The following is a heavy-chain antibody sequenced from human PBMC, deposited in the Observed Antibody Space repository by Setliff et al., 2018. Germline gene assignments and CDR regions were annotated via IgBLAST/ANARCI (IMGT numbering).Heavy chain of an antibody. CDR1: GVSIANTASY. V-gene: IGHV4-34*01. J-gene: IGHJ4*02. CDR2: INHSGNT. D-gene: IGHD3-22*01. CDR3: ARGHPPSDSSGYYYAY. Sequence: SSATLSLTCNVSGVSIANTASYWSWIRQPPGKGLEWIGEINHSGNTNYNPSLKSRVTISVDTSKNQISLKLSPVTAADTAVYYCARGHPPSDSSGYYYAYWGQGTLVTVSS.